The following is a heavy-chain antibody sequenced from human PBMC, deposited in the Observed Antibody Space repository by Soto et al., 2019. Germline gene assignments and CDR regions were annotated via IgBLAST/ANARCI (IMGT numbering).Heavy chain of an antibody. Sequence: SETLSLTCTVSGGSISSGGYYWSWIRQHPGKGLEWIGYIYYSGSTYYNPSLKSRVTISVDTSKNQFSLKLSSVTAADTAVYYCARDRAYCSSTSCDHYGMDVRGQGTTVTVSS. CDR2: IYYSGST. J-gene: IGHJ6*02. V-gene: IGHV4-31*03. CDR1: GGSISSGGYY. CDR3: ARDRAYCSSTSCDHYGMDV. D-gene: IGHD2-2*01.